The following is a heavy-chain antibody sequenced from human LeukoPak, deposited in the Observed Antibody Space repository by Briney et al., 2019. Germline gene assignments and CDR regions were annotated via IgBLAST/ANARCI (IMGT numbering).Heavy chain of an antibody. CDR1: GYTFTSYG. Sequence: ASVKVSCKASGYTFTSYGIGWVRQAPGQGLEWMGWISAYNGNTNYAQKFQGRVTMTRDTSISTAYMELSGLRSDDTAVYYCARCVVVPAARNYYYYMDVWGKGTTVTVSS. CDR2: ISAYNGNT. D-gene: IGHD2-2*01. CDR3: ARCVVVPAARNYYYYMDV. V-gene: IGHV1-18*01. J-gene: IGHJ6*03.